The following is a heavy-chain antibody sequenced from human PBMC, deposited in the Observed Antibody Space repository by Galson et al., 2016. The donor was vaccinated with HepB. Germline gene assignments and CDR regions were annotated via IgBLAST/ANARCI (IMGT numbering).Heavy chain of an antibody. J-gene: IGHJ6*02. D-gene: IGHD3-3*01. Sequence: SVKVSCKASGYTFTNYVIHWVRQAPGQRLEWMGWINAVTGYTEYSQKLQGRVSITRDTSATTAYMELSSLRSGDTAIYYCARGHDFWSGPDHGLDVWGQGTTVTVSS. CDR3: ARGHDFWSGPDHGLDV. CDR1: GYTFTNYV. V-gene: IGHV1-3*01. CDR2: INAVTGYT.